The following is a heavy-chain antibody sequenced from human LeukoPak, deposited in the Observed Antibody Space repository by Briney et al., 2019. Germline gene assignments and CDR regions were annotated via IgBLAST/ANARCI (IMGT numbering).Heavy chain of an antibody. Sequence: GGALRLSCAAYGFTFSSYRMNWVRQAAGRGLEWVSYIRRWSSPIYDADSVEGRFTVPRDNAKNSQYLQMNSLRAEATAVYYCARPLGYCSSTSCDAVEYWGQGTLVTVSS. J-gene: IGHJ4*02. D-gene: IGHD2-2*01. CDR1: GFTFSSYR. CDR2: IRRWSSPI. CDR3: ARPLGYCSSTSCDAVEY. V-gene: IGHV3-48*04.